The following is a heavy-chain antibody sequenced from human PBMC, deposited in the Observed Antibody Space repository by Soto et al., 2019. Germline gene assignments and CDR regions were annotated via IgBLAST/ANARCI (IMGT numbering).Heavy chain of an antibody. Sequence: QVQLVESGGGVVHPGTSLRLSCVTSGFTFSSFAMDWVRQAPGKGLEWVAATSFDGRDISYRESVKGRFTISRDKFKNTVYVQMNSLRPEDTAVYYCAKASLDYFESGRVYAPAFDHWGQGTLVTVSS. D-gene: IGHD3-10*01. CDR3: AKASLDYFESGRVYAPAFDH. CDR1: GFTFSSFA. V-gene: IGHV3-30*18. CDR2: TSFDGRDI. J-gene: IGHJ4*02.